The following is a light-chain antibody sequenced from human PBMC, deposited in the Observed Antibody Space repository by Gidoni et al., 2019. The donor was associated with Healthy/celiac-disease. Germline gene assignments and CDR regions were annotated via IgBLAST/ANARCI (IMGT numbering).Light chain of an antibody. CDR1: QSISSY. Sequence: DIQMTQSPSSLSASVGDRVTITCRASQSISSYLNWYQQKPGKAPKLLIYAASSLQSWVPSRFSGSGSGTDFTLTIRRLQPEDFATYYCQQSYSTPRTFGQGTQVEIK. J-gene: IGKJ1*01. CDR3: QQSYSTPRT. V-gene: IGKV1-39*01. CDR2: AAS.